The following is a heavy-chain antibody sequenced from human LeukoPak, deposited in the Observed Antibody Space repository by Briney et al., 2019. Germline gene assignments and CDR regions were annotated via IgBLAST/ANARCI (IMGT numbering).Heavy chain of an antibody. CDR2: INPNSGGT. CDR3: ARGRRGYSYGNYGMDV. Sequence: ASVKVSCKASGYTFTGHYMHWVRQAPGQGLEWMGWINPNSGGTNYAQKFQGRVTMTRDTSISTAYMELSRLRSDDTAVYYCARGRRGYSYGNYGMDVWGQGTTVTVSS. D-gene: IGHD5-18*01. CDR1: GYTFTGHY. V-gene: IGHV1-2*02. J-gene: IGHJ6*02.